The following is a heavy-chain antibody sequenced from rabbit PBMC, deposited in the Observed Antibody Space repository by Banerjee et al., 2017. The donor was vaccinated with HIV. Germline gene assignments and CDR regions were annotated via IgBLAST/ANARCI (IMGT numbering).Heavy chain of an antibody. D-gene: IGHD4-2*01. J-gene: IGHJ4*01. V-gene: IGHV1S45*01. CDR2: INAGSSGST. CDR1: GFSFSGSYW. CDR3: ARAYDGSTYYFNL. Sequence: QEQLEESGGDLVKPEGSLTLTCTASGFSFSGSYWICWVRQAPVTGLEWIACINAGSSGSTDYASWVNGRFTVSRSTSLNTVDLKMTSLTAADTATYFCARAYDGSTYYFNLWGQGTLVTVS.